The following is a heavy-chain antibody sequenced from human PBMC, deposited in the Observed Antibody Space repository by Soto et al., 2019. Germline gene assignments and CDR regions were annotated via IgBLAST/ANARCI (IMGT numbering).Heavy chain of an antibody. V-gene: IGHV4-59*12. J-gene: IGHJ5*02. CDR2: IYYSGST. CDR3: TTQQQRAQPAP. D-gene: IGHD6-13*01. CDR1: GGSISSYY. Sequence: SETLSLTCTVSGGSISSYYWSWIRQPPGKGLEWIGYIYYSGSTNYNPSLKSRVTISVDTSKNTAYLQMNSLKTEDTAVYYCTTQQQRAQPAPGGKGTLVTVSS.